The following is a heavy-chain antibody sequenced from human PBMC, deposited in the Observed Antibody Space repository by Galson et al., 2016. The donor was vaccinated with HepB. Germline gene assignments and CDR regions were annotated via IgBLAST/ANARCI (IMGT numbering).Heavy chain of an antibody. CDR2: ISGTGGSI. Sequence: SLRLSCAASGYTFNTYVMSWVRQAPGKGLEWVSSISGTGGSIYYADSVKGRFTISRDNSKNTLYLQINSLRAEDTALFYCAKDIRSVSEGVDEGDYFYAMDVWGLGTTVTVSS. CDR3: AKDIRSVSEGVDEGDYFYAMDV. D-gene: IGHD3-3*01. CDR1: GYTFNTYV. J-gene: IGHJ6*02. V-gene: IGHV3-23*01.